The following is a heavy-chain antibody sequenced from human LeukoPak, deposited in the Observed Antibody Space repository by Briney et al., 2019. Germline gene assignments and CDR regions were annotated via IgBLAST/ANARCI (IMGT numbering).Heavy chain of an antibody. CDR1: GYTFTSYA. CDR2: INTNTGNP. V-gene: IGHV7-4-1*02. D-gene: IGHD3-9*01. CDR3: ARDGARDYDILTGPPYYFDY. J-gene: IGHJ4*02. Sequence: ASVKVSCKASGYTFTSYAMNWVRQAPGQGLEWMGWINTNTGNPTYAQGFTGRFVFSLDTSVSTAYLQISSLKAEDTAVYYCARDGARDYDILTGPPYYFDYWGQGTLVTVSS.